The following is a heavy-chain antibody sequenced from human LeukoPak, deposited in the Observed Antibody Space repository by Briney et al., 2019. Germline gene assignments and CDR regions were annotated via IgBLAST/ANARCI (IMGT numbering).Heavy chain of an antibody. CDR2: ISAYNGNT. CDR3: ARTPGGYCSSTSCPAALDY. J-gene: IGHJ4*02. CDR1: GYTFTSYG. Sequence: EASVKVSCKASGYTFTSYGISWVRQAPGQGLEWMGWISAYNGNTNYAQKLQGRVTMTTDTSTSTAYMELSSLRSEDTAVYYCARTPGGYCSSTSCPAALDYWGQGTLVTVSS. V-gene: IGHV1-18*01. D-gene: IGHD2-2*01.